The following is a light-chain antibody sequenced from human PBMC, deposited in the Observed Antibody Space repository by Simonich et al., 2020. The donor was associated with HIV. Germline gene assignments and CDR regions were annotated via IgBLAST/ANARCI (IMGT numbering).Light chain of an antibody. CDR2: STH. J-gene: IGLJ2*01. V-gene: IGLV8-61*01. Sequence: QTVVTQEPSFSVSPGGTVTLTCGLSSGSVSTNYYPSWYQQTPGQAPRTLIYSTHIRSSGVPDRFSGSILGNKAAVTITGAQADDESDYYCVLYMNNGVIFGGGTKLTVL. CDR3: VLYMNNGVI. CDR1: SGSVSTNYY.